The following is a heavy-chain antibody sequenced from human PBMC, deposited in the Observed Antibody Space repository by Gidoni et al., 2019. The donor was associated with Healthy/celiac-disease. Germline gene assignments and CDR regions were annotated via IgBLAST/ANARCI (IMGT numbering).Heavy chain of an antibody. CDR2: IKQDGSEK. J-gene: IGHJ5*02. CDR1: GSTFSSYW. Sequence: EVQLVESGGGLVQPGGSLRLSCAAPGSTFSSYWMSWVRQAPGKGLEWVANIKQDGSEKYYVDSVKGRFTISRDNAKNSLYLQMNSLRAEDTAVYYCARNLMVRGVTGSGWFDPWGQGTLVTVSS. CDR3: ARNLMVRGVTGSGWFDP. D-gene: IGHD3-10*01. V-gene: IGHV3-7*01.